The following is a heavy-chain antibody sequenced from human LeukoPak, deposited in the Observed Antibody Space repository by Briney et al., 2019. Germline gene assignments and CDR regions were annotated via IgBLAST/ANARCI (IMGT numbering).Heavy chain of an antibody. Sequence: PSETLSLTCAVYGGSFSGYYWSWIRQPPGKGLEWIGEINHNGSTNYNPSLKSRVTISVDTSKNQFSLKLSSVTAADTAVYYCARGSKRITMIVVVLDYWGQGTLVTVSS. D-gene: IGHD3-22*01. V-gene: IGHV4-34*01. CDR3: ARGSKRITMIVVVLDY. CDR2: INHNGST. J-gene: IGHJ4*02. CDR1: GGSFSGYY.